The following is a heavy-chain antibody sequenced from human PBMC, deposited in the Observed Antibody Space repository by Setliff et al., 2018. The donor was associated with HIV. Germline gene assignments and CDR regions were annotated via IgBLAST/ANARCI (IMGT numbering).Heavy chain of an antibody. J-gene: IGHJ4*02. Sequence: GSLRLSCVASGLTFSNYWMHWVRQAPGKGLVWVSRIDSDGSDTDYADSVRGRFTISRDNAKNTLYLQMTSLRAEDTAVYYCARGPQYNFWGGYLGLWCRGTLVTASS. D-gene: IGHD3-3*01. CDR2: IDSDGSDT. V-gene: IGHV3-74*01. CDR3: ARGPQYNFWGGYLGL. CDR1: GLTFSNYW.